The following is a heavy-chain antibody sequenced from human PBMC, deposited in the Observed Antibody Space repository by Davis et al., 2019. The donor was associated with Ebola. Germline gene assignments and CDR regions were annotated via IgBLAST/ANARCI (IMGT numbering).Heavy chain of an antibody. Sequence: SETLSLTCAVYGGSFSGYYWSWIRQPPGKGLEWIGELNHSGSTNYNPSLKSRVTISVDTSKNQFSLKLSSVTAADTAVYYCARKKGYCSSTSCYGYYYYYGMDVWGQGTTVTVSS. V-gene: IGHV4-34*01. CDR3: ARKKGYCSSTSCYGYYYYYGMDV. CDR2: LNHSGST. D-gene: IGHD2-2*01. CDR1: GGSFSGYY. J-gene: IGHJ6*02.